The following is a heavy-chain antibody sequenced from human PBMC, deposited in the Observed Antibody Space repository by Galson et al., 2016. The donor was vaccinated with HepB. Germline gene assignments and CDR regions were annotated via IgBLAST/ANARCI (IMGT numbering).Heavy chain of an antibody. CDR1: GFIFSRYD. D-gene: IGHD4-17*01. CDR2: IGTAGDT. Sequence: SLRLSCAASGFIFSRYDMHWVRQATGKGLEWVSGIGTAGDTYYLGSVKGRFTISRENAKNSLYLQMNSLRAGDTAVYYCARLDYESVSFDIWGQGTMVTVSS. CDR3: ARLDYESVSFDI. J-gene: IGHJ3*02. V-gene: IGHV3-13*01.